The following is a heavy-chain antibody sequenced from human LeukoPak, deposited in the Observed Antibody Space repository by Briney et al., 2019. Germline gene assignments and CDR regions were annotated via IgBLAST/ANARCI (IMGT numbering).Heavy chain of an antibody. J-gene: IGHJ3*02. Sequence: GGSLRLSCAPSGFTFSTYAMHWVRQAPGKGLEWVAVISYDGSNKYYADSVKGRFTISRDNSKNTLYLQMNSLRAEDTALYYCARSSRRGAITMVRGVANMGAFDIWGQGTMVTVSS. D-gene: IGHD3-10*01. V-gene: IGHV3-30*04. CDR1: GFTFSTYA. CDR2: ISYDGSNK. CDR3: ARSSRRGAITMVRGVANMGAFDI.